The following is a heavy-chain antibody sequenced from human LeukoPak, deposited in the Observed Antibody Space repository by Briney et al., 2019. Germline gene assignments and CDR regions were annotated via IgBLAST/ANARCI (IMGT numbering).Heavy chain of an antibody. CDR1: GFNFSIHW. CDR2: IPDDGSET. J-gene: IGHJ1*01. CDR3: AKGWAAIPD. V-gene: IGHV3-7*01. Sequence: GGSLRLSCAASGFNFSIHWMTWVRQAPGKGLEWVANIPDDGSETNYVDSVKGRFIISRDNAKNLLSLQMSSLREEDTALYYCAKGWAAIPDWGQGTLVTVSS. D-gene: IGHD2-15*01.